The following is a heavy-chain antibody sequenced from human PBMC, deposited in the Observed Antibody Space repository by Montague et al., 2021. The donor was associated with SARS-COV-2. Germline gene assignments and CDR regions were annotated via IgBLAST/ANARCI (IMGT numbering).Heavy chain of an antibody. J-gene: IGHJ5*02. CDR2: SDWDDDK. CDR3: ARILVAAAGSPFDP. CDR1: GFSLSTSGMC. D-gene: IGHD6-13*01. Sequence: PALVKPTQTLTLTCTFSGFSLSTSGMCVSWIRQPPGKALEWLARSDWDDDKYYSTSLKTRLTISKDTSKNQVVLTRTNMDPVDTATYYCARILVAAAGSPFDPWGQGTLVTVSS. V-gene: IGHV2-70*11.